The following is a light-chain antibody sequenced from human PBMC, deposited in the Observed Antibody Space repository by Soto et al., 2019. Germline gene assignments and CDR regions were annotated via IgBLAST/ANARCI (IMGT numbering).Light chain of an antibody. Sequence: QSVLTQPPSASGTPGQRVTISCSGSSSNIGINTVNWYQQLPGTAPKLLIYSNNQRPSGVPDRFSGSKSGTSASLAVSGLQSADEADYYCAAWDDSLNGYVFGTGTKVTVL. J-gene: IGLJ1*01. CDR1: SSNIGINT. CDR2: SNN. V-gene: IGLV1-44*01. CDR3: AAWDDSLNGYV.